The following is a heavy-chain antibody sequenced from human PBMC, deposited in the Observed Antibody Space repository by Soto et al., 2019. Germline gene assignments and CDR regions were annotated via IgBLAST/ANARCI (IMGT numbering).Heavy chain of an antibody. Sequence: GGSLRLSCAASGFTFSDYYMSWIRQAPGKGLEWVSYISSSSSYTNYADSVKGRFTISRDNAKNSLYLQMNSLRAEDTAVYYCARGGTAMVNLSFDYWGQGTLVTVSS. CDR1: GFTFSDYY. J-gene: IGHJ4*02. V-gene: IGHV3-11*06. CDR3: ARGGTAMVNLSFDY. D-gene: IGHD5-18*01. CDR2: ISSSSSYT.